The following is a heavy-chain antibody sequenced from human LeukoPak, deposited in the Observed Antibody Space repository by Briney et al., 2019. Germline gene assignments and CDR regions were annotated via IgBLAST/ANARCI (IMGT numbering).Heavy chain of an antibody. CDR2: ISSSSSSI. J-gene: IGHJ4*02. D-gene: IGHD6-19*01. Sequence: VGSLRLSCAASGFTFSSYSMNWVRQAPGKGLEWVSSISSSSSSIYYADSLKGRFAISRDNAKNSLYLQMNSLRAEDTAVYYCARDQSSGCFDYWGRGTLVTVSP. CDR3: ARDQSSGCFDY. CDR1: GFTFSSYS. V-gene: IGHV3-21*01.